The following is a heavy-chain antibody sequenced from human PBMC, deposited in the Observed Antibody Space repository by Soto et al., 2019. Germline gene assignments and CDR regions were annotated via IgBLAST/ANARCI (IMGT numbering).Heavy chain of an antibody. J-gene: IGHJ4*02. CDR2: FDPSGGTT. Sequence: ASVKVSCKVSGYTLTELSMHWVRQAPGKGLEWMGGFDPSGGTTTYAQKFQGRVTMTRDTSTSTVYMELSSLRSEDTAVYYCARGPATAPDAYWGLGTLVTVSS. CDR3: ARGPATAPDAY. CDR1: GYTLTELS. D-gene: IGHD2-2*01. V-gene: IGHV1-24*01.